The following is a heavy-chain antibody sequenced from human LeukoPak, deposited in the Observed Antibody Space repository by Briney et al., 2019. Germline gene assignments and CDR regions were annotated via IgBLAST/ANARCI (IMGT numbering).Heavy chain of an antibody. Sequence: GASVKVSCKASGYTFTGYFMNWGRQAPGQGLGGMGWINPNSGGTNYAQKFQGRVTMTRDTSISTAYMELSSLRSEDTAVYYCARVHRGYSYGYFDYWGQGTLVTVSS. D-gene: IGHD5-18*01. CDR1: GYTFTGYF. J-gene: IGHJ4*02. CDR3: ARVHRGYSYGYFDY. CDR2: INPNSGGT. V-gene: IGHV1-2*02.